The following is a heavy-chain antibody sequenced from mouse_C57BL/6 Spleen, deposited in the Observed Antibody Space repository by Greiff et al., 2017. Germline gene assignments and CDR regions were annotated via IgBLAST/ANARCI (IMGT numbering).Heavy chain of an antibody. V-gene: IGHV1-22*01. J-gene: IGHJ4*01. D-gene: IGHD1-1*01. Sequence: VQLKESGPELVKPGASVKMSCKASGYTFTDYNMHWVKQSHGKSLEWIGYINPNNGGTSYNQKFKGKATLTVNKSSSTAYMELRSLTSEDSAVYYCASLFITTVVAPYARDYWGQGTSVTVSS. CDR3: ASLFITTVVAPYARDY. CDR1: GYTFTDYN. CDR2: INPNNGGT.